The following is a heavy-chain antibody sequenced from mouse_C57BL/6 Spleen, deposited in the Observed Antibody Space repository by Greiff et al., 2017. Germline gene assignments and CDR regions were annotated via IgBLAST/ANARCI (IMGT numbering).Heavy chain of an antibody. D-gene: IGHD1-1*01. CDR1: GYTFTSYG. V-gene: IGHV1-81*01. CDR3: ARPPLYGGAMDY. J-gene: IGHJ4*01. CDR2: IYPRSGNT. Sequence: QVQLQQSGAELARPGASVKLSCKASGYTFTSYGISWVKQRTGQGLEWIGEIYPRSGNTYYNEKFKGKATLTADKSSSTAYMELRSLTSEDSAVYFCARPPLYGGAMDYWGQGTSVTVSS.